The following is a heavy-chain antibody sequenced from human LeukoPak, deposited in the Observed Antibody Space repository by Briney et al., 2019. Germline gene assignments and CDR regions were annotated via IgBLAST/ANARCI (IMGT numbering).Heavy chain of an antibody. CDR2: INPSGGNT. CDR1: GYTFTSYY. Sequence: ASVKVSCKASGYTFTSYYMHWVRQAPGQGLEWMGIINPSGGNTSYAQKFQGRVTMTRDTPTSTVYMELSSLRSEDTAVYYCARDDSSGYFFDYWGQGTLVTVSS. CDR3: ARDDSSGYFFDY. D-gene: IGHD3-22*01. J-gene: IGHJ4*02. V-gene: IGHV1-46*01.